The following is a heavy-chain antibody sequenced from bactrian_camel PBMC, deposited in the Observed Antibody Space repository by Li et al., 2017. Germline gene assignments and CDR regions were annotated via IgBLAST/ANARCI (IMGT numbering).Heavy chain of an antibody. Sequence: VQLVESGGGLVQPGGSLMLSCAASGFTFSNFAMNWVRQAQGKGLEWVSRINNGGGSTYYADSLKGRFTISRDNAKNTLYLQLNSLQTEDTAMYYCLSSLGSDEGYWGQGTQVTVS. D-gene: IGHD5*01. J-gene: IGHJ4*01. CDR1: GFTFSNFA. V-gene: IGHV3S31*01. CDR3: LSSLGSDEGY. CDR2: INNGGGST.